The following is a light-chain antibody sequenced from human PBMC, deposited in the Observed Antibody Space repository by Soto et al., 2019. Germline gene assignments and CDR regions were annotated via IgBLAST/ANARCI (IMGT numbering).Light chain of an antibody. CDR1: SSDVGNYKY. CDR3: SSYTSSANYV. Sequence: QSVLTQPASVSGSPGQSITISCTGTSSDVGNYKYVSWYQQHPGKAPKLMIYEVSNRPSGVSNRFSGSKSGNMAPLTISGLQAEDETDYYCSSYTSSANYVFGTGTKVTV. V-gene: IGLV2-14*01. CDR2: EVS. J-gene: IGLJ1*01.